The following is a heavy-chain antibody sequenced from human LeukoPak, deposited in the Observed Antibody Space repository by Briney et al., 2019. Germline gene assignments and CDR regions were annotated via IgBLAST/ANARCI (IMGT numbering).Heavy chain of an antibody. Sequence: SETLSLTCTVSGGSLSSGGYYWSLIRQHPGKGLEWIGYIYYSGSTYYNPSLKSRVTISVDTSKNQFSLKLSSVTAADTAVYYCASMCTNGVCYTDYWGQGTLVTVSS. D-gene: IGHD2-8*01. V-gene: IGHV4-31*03. J-gene: IGHJ4*02. CDR3: ASMCTNGVCYTDY. CDR1: GGSLSSGGYY. CDR2: IYYSGST.